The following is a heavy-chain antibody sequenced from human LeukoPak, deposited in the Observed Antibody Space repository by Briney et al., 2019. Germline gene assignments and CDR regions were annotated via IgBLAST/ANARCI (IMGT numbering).Heavy chain of an antibody. J-gene: IGHJ5*02. D-gene: IGHD6-13*01. CDR1: GGSISSYY. Sequence: SETLSLTCTVSGGSISSYYWSWIRQPPGKGLEWIGYIYYSGSTNYNPSLKSRVTISVDTSKNQFSLKLSSVTAADTAVYYCARWRYSSSWYGGNWFDPWGQGTLVTVSS. CDR3: ARWRYSSSWYGGNWFDP. CDR2: IYYSGST. V-gene: IGHV4-59*01.